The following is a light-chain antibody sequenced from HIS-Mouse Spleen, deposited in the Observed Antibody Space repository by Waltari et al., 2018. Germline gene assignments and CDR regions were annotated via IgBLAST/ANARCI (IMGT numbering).Light chain of an antibody. CDR1: SSNIGSDY. Sequence: QSVLTQPLSASGTPGQRVTIACSGRSSNIGSDYVYWYPQPPGTAPKLLIYRNNRRPSGVPDRCSGSKSGTSASLAISGLRSEDEADYYCAAWDDSLSGPVFGGGTKLTVL. CDR3: AAWDDSLSGPV. V-gene: IGLV1-47*01. J-gene: IGLJ3*02. CDR2: RNN.